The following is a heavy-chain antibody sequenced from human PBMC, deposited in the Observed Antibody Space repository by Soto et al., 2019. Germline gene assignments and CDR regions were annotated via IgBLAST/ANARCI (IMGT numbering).Heavy chain of an antibody. D-gene: IGHD2-2*01. CDR1: GYTFTSYA. V-gene: IGHV1-3*01. CDR3: ARGAVVPAAIGWFDP. Sequence: QVQLVQSGAEVKKPGASVKDSCKASGYTFTSYAMHWVRQAPGQRLEWMGWINAGNGNTKYSQKFQGRVTITRDTSASTAYMELSSLRSEDTAVYYCARGAVVPAAIGWFDPWGQGTLVTVSS. J-gene: IGHJ5*02. CDR2: INAGNGNT.